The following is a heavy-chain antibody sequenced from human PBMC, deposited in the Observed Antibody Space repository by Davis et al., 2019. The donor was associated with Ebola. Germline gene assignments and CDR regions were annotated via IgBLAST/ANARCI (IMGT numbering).Heavy chain of an antibody. CDR1: RLTFSSYA. D-gene: IGHD4-17*01. V-gene: IGHV3-23*01. Sequence: PGGSLRLSCAASRLTFSSYAMSWVRQAPGKGLEWVSTISGSGTYTYYADSVKGRFTISRDNSKDTLYLQMNSLRPEDTAFYYCAKSDYDTITRGADYWGQGTLVTVSS. J-gene: IGHJ4*02. CDR2: ISGSGTYT. CDR3: AKSDYDTITRGADY.